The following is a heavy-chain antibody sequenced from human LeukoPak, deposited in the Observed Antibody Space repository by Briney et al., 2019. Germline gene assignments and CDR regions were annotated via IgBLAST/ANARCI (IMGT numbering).Heavy chain of an antibody. D-gene: IGHD6-19*01. CDR3: ARPSSGWYVLDY. V-gene: IGHV5-10-1*01. Sequence: GESLKISCKGSGYSFTSCWISWGRQMPGKGLEWMGRIDPSDSYTNYSPSFQGHVTISADKSISTAYLQWSSLKASDTAMYYCARPSSGWYVLDYWGQGTLVTVSS. CDR1: GYSFTSCW. J-gene: IGHJ4*02. CDR2: IDPSDSYT.